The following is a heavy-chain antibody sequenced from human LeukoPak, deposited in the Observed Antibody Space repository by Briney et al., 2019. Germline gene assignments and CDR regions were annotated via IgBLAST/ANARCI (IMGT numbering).Heavy chain of an antibody. J-gene: IGHJ4*02. CDR3: ARDRGAGGYDFSSGYYF. CDR1: GFTFSSHS. V-gene: IGHV3-21*01. Sequence: PGGSLRLSCAASGFTFSSHSMNWVRQAPGKGLAWVSSISSSSSYMYYADAVKGRFTISRDDAKNSLYLQMNSLRAEDTAVYYCARDRGAGGYDFSSGYYFWGQGTLVTVS. CDR2: ISSSSSYM. D-gene: IGHD3-3*01.